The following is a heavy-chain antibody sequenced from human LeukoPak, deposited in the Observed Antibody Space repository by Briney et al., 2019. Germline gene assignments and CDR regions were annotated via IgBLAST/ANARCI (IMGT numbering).Heavy chain of an antibody. CDR3: AKVGGLGSYQNTPFDY. CDR1: GFTFSNYG. CDR2: ISYDGSNK. J-gene: IGHJ4*02. Sequence: GGSLRLSCAASGFTFSNYGMHWVRQAPGKGLEWVAVISYDGSNKYYADSVKGRFTISRDNSKNTLYLQMNSLRAEDTAVYYCAKVGGLGSYQNTPFDYWGQGTLVTVSS. D-gene: IGHD3-10*01. V-gene: IGHV3-30*18.